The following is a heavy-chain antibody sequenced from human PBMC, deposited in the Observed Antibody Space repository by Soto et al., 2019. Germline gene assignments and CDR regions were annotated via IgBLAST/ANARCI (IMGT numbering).Heavy chain of an antibody. J-gene: IGHJ5*02. CDR3: ARDKEYQLLLRGNWFDP. D-gene: IGHD2-2*01. Sequence: ASVKVSCKASGYTFTGYYMHWVRQAPGQGLEWMGWINPNSGGTNYAQKFQGRVTMTRDTSISTAYMELSGLRSDDTAVYYCARDKEYQLLLRGNWFDPWGQGTLVTVSS. CDR1: GYTFTGYY. CDR2: INPNSGGT. V-gene: IGHV1-2*02.